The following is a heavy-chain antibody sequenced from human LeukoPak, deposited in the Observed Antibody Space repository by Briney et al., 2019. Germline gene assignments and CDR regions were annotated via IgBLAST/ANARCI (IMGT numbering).Heavy chain of an antibody. V-gene: IGHV3-9*01. Sequence: GGSLRLSCAASGFTFDDYAMHWVRQAPGKGLEWVSGISWNSGGIVYADSVKGRFTISRDNAKKSLYLQMNSLGAEDTALYYCVKVTAAGFVDHWGQGTLVTVSS. D-gene: IGHD6-13*01. CDR2: ISWNSGGI. CDR1: GFTFDDYA. CDR3: VKVTAAGFVDH. J-gene: IGHJ4*02.